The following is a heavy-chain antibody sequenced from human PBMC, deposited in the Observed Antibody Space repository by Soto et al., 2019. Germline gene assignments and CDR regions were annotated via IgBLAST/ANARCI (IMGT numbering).Heavy chain of an antibody. J-gene: IGHJ4*02. CDR1: GFTFSDYT. D-gene: IGHD2-15*01. V-gene: IGHV3-30-3*01. CDR3: ARGSKDSYPGSRIFDF. Sequence: GGSLRLSCAASGFTFSDYTINWVRQAPGKGLEWVALISSDGSNKYYADSVKGRFTISRDTSRNTVYLQMSSLRADDSAVYYCARGSKDSYPGSRIFDFWGRGTLVTVSS. CDR2: ISSDGSNK.